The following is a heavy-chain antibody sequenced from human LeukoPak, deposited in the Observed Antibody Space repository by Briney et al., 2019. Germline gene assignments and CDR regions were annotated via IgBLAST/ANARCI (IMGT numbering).Heavy chain of an antibody. CDR3: AKEFGPFDAFDI. D-gene: IGHD3-10*01. V-gene: IGHV3-23*01. Sequence: GGTLRLSGAASGFTFSSYGMSWVRQAPGKGLEGVSAISGSGGSTYYAYSVKGRFTISRDNSKNTLYLQMNSLRAEDTAVYYCAKEFGPFDAFDIWGQGTLVTVSS. J-gene: IGHJ3*02. CDR2: ISGSGGST. CDR1: GFTFSSYG.